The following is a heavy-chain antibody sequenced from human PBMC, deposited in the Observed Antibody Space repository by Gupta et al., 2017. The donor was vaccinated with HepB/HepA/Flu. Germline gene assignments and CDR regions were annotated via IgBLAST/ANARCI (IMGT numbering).Heavy chain of an antibody. CDR3: ARDRAFYMDV. CDR2: IWYDGSHK. V-gene: IGHV3-33*01. Sequence: QAQLVESGGCVVQPGKSLILSRTAAGFIFYNHGMHWVRQAPGKGLEWVALIWYDGSHKYYADSVKGRFTISRDDSKNTVYLEVNSLRAEDTAMYYCARDRAFYMDVWGKGTTVTVSS. CDR1: GFIFYNHG. J-gene: IGHJ6*03.